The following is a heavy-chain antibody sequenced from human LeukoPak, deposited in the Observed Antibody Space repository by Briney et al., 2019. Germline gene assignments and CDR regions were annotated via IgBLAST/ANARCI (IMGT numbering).Heavy chain of an antibody. V-gene: IGHV4-39*07. CDR3: ARGSFHWLLD. CDR1: GGSISGSSFW. J-gene: IGHJ4*02. Sequence: PSETLSLTCTVSGGSISGSSFWWGWLRRPPGKGLEWIGNIYYSGTTNYNPSLESRVAISVDTSKNQFSLKLSSVTAADTAVYYCARGSFHWLLDWGQGTLVTVSS. D-gene: IGHD3-9*01. CDR2: IYYSGTT.